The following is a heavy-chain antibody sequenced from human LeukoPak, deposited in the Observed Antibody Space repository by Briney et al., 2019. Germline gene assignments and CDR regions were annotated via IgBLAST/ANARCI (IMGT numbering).Heavy chain of an antibody. V-gene: IGHV4-59*01. J-gene: IGHJ4*02. CDR2: IYYSGTT. D-gene: IGHD6-13*01. CDR3: ARGVYIAAAQYGY. CDR1: GGSISSYY. Sequence: SETLSLTCTVSGGSISSYYWSWTRQPPGKGLEWIGYIYYSGTTNYNPSLKSRVTISVDTSKDQFSLKLSSVTAADTAVYYCARGVYIAAAQYGYWGQGTLVTVSS.